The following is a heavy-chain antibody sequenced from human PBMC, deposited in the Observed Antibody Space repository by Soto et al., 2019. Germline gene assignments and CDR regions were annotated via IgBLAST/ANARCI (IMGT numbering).Heavy chain of an antibody. CDR2: MNPNSGNT. CDR1: GYTFTSCD. V-gene: IGHV1-8*01. D-gene: IGHD3-22*01. CDR3: ARERDSSGYHPYYYYGMDV. Sequence: ASVKVSCKASGYTFTSCDINWVRQATGQGLEWMGWMNPNSGNTGYAQKFQGRVTMTRNTSISTAYMELSSLRSEDTAVYYCARERDSSGYHPYYYYGMDVWGQGTTVTVSS. J-gene: IGHJ6*02.